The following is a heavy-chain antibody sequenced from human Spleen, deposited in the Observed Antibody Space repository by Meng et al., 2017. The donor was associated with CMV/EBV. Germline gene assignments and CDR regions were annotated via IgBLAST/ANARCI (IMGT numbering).Heavy chain of an antibody. Sequence: YTFTNYAIAWVRQGTGQGLEWMGWMNSDSGDAGYAQKFQGRVTMTRDTSISTAFMELSSLRSDDTGVYYCTRGVVVPAAILLTDWFDPWGQGTLVTVSS. J-gene: IGHJ5*02. D-gene: IGHD2-2*01. CDR1: YTFTNYA. CDR3: TRGVVVPAAILLTDWFDP. CDR2: MNSDSGDA. V-gene: IGHV1-8*01.